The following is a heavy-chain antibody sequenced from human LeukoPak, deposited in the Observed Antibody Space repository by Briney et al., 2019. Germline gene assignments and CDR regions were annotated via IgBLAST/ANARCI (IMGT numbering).Heavy chain of an antibody. V-gene: IGHV3-30*02. Sequence: RPGGSLRLSCAASGFTFDDYGMSWVRQAPGKGLEWVAFIRYDGSNKYYADSVKGRFTISRDNSKNTLYLQMNSLRAEDTAVYYCAKDPNYYDSLDYWGQGTLVTVSS. CDR1: GFTFDDYG. CDR2: IRYDGSNK. CDR3: AKDPNYYDSLDY. D-gene: IGHD3-22*01. J-gene: IGHJ4*02.